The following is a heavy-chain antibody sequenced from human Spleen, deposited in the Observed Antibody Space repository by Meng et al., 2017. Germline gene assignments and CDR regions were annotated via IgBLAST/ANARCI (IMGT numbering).Heavy chain of an antibody. CDR2: IGHSGIT. J-gene: IGHJ5*02. D-gene: IGHD6-19*01. Sequence: QPQLQESGPGLVKPSEALYLTCSVSGGSISTSGYYGGWIGQPPGKGLEWIGSIGHSGITYYTPSLKSRVTVSIDTSKSQFSLKLTSVTAADTAVYYCVRSSGWVRTGFDPWGQGTLVTVSS. CDR3: VRSSGWVRTGFDP. CDR1: GGSISTSGYY. V-gene: IGHV4-39*01.